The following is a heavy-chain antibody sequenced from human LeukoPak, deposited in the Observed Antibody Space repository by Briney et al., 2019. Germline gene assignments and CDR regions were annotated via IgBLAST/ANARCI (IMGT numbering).Heavy chain of an antibody. J-gene: IGHJ4*02. Sequence: HPGGSLRLSCAASGFIYNICALHWVRQAPGKGLEWVATISYDGNNKHYADSVRGRFTISRDNSKNTLYLQMNSLRAEDTAVYYCVKGVGLYDTSGYFDYWGQGTLVTVSS. CDR3: VKGVGLYDTSGYFDY. CDR2: ISYDGNNK. V-gene: IGHV3-30-3*01. CDR1: GFIYNICA. D-gene: IGHD3-22*01.